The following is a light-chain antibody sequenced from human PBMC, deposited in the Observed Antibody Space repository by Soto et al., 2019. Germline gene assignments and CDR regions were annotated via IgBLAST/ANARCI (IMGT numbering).Light chain of an antibody. V-gene: IGLV2-14*01. J-gene: IGLJ1*01. CDR2: DVS. Sequence: QSALTQPASVSGSPGQSITISCTGTSSDVGGYNYVSWYQQHPGKAPKLMIYDVSNRPSGVSNRFSGSKSGNTASPTISGLQAEDEADYYCSSYTSSSHYVFGTGTKVTVL. CDR1: SSDVGGYNY. CDR3: SSYTSSSHYV.